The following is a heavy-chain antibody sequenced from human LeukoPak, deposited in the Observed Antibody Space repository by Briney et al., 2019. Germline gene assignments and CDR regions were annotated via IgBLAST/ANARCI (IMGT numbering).Heavy chain of an antibody. CDR2: INHSGST. D-gene: IGHD2-15*01. CDR3: ARGRKRYCSGGSCPALDY. Sequence: SETLSLTCAVYGGSFSGYYWSWIRQPPAKGLEWIGEINHSGSTHYNPSLKSRVTISVDTSKNQFSLKLSSVTAADTAVYYCARGRKRYCSGGSCPALDYWGQGTLVTVSS. V-gene: IGHV4-34*01. CDR1: GGSFSGYY. J-gene: IGHJ4*02.